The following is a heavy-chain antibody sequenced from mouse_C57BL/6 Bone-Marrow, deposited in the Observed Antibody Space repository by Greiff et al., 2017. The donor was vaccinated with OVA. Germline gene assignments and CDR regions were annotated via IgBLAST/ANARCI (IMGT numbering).Heavy chain of an antibody. V-gene: IGHV6-6*01. J-gene: IGHJ1*03. Sequence: EVKVIESGGGLVQPGGSMKLSCAASGFTFSDAWMDWVRQSPEKGLEWVAEIRNKANNNATYYAESVKGRFTISRDDSKSGVYLQMNSLRAEDTGIYYCTRQGYYGTGWYFDVWGTGTTVTVSS. CDR2: IRNKANNNAT. CDR3: TRQGYYGTGWYFDV. CDR1: GFTFSDAW. D-gene: IGHD1-1*01.